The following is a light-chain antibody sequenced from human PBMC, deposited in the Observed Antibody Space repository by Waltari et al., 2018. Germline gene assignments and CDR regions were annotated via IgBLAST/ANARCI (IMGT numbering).Light chain of an antibody. CDR3: QVWDTSNDHVV. CDR1: NIGSKA. V-gene: IGLV3-21*02. Sequence: SYVLTQSPSVSVAPGQTTRIICGGNNIGSKAVHWYQQKPGQAPVLVVYDERDRPSGIPERFSGSNAGNTATLTISGVAAGDEADYYCQVWDTSNDHVVFGGGTKLTVL. J-gene: IGLJ2*01. CDR2: DER.